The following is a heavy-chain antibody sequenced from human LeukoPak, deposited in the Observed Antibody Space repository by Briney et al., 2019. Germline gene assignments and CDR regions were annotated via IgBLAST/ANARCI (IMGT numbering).Heavy chain of an antibody. J-gene: IGHJ4*02. CDR3: ARDHGSSGYYYFIDY. Sequence: GGSLRLSCAASGFTFSNYGMHWVRQAPGKGLEWVAVIWYDGSNKYYADSVKGRFTISRDNSKNTLYLQMNSLRAEDTAVYYCARDHGSSGYYYFIDYWGQGTLVTISS. D-gene: IGHD3-22*01. CDR1: GFTFSNYG. CDR2: IWYDGSNK. V-gene: IGHV3-33*01.